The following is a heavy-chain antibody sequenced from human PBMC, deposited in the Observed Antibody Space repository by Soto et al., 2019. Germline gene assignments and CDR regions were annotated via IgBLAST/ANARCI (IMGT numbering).Heavy chain of an antibody. V-gene: IGHV3-30*18. CDR2: VSHDGRNT. D-gene: IGHD6-19*01. Sequence: VQLVESGGGVVQPGRSLRLSCAASGFTFSDYAMHWVRQAPGKGLEWVAVVSHDGRNTHYADSVKGRFTISRDSSKNTVSLELTSLRAEDTAVCYCAKGGRQWLVTSDFNYWGQGALVTVSP. CDR1: GFTFSDYA. J-gene: IGHJ4*02. CDR3: AKGGRQWLVTSDFNY.